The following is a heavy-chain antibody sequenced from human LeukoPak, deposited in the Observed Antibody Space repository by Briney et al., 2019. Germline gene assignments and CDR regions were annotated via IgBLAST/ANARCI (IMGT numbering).Heavy chain of an antibody. CDR1: GFTFDDYG. CDR3: ARVSVPAASYYFDY. V-gene: IGHV3-20*04. Sequence: PGGSLRLSCAASGFTFDDYGMSWVRQAPGKGLEWVSGINWNGGSTGYADPVKGRFTISRDNAKNSLYLQMNSLRAEDTALYYCARVSVPAASYYFDYWGQGTLVTVSS. CDR2: INWNGGST. D-gene: IGHD2-2*01. J-gene: IGHJ4*02.